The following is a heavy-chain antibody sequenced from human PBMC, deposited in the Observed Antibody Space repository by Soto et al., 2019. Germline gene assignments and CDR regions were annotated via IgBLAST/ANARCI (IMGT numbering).Heavy chain of an antibody. V-gene: IGHV4-59*01. CDR1: GVSISSYY. J-gene: IGHJ4*02. CDR2: IYYSGST. D-gene: IGHD5-12*01. Sequence: PSETLSLTCTVSGVSISSYYWSWIRQPPGKGLEWIGYIYYSGSTNYNPSLKSRVTISVDTSKNQFSLKLSSVTAADTAVYYCARASSQRWLRSERTFDYWGQGTLVTVSS. CDR3: ARASSQRWLRSERTFDY.